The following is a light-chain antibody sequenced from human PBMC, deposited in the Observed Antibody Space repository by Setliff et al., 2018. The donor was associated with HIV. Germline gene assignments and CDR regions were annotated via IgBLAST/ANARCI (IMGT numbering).Light chain of an antibody. CDR3: SSYAGTSVL. CDR2: EVS. CDR1: SSDVGSYNL. Sequence: QSVLTQPASVSGSPGQAITIPCTGTSSDVGSYNLVSWYQLHPGKAPKLMVYEVSKRPSGVSNRFSGFKSDNTASLTISGLQAEDEADYYCSSYAGTSVLFGGGTKVTVL. J-gene: IGLJ2*01. V-gene: IGLV2-23*02.